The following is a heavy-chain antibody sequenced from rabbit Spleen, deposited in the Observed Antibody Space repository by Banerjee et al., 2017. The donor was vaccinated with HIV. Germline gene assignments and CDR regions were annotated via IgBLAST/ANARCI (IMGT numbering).Heavy chain of an antibody. CDR2: INTATGKA. Sequence: QEQLVESGGGLVTPGESLTLTCKASGFSFSDRDVMCWVRQAPGKGLEWIACINTATGKAVYASWAKGRFTISRASSTTVTLQMTSLTAADTATYFCARKHHYNDGSSDYVPNFSLWGPGTLVTVS. CDR3: ARKHHYNDGSSDYVPNFSL. CDR1: GFSFSDRDV. D-gene: IGHD8-1*01. J-gene: IGHJ4*01. V-gene: IGHV1S45*01.